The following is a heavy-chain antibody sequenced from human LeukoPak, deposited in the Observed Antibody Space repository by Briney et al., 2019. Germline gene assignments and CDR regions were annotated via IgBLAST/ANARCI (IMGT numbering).Heavy chain of an antibody. Sequence: HSGGSLRLSCAASGFTVSSNYMSWVRQAPGKGLVWVSRMNSDGSSTSYADSVKGRFTISRDNAKNSLYLQMNSLRAEDTAVYYCARDLGGWYFDYWGQGALVTVSS. V-gene: IGHV3-74*01. D-gene: IGHD2-15*01. CDR2: MNSDGSST. J-gene: IGHJ4*02. CDR1: GFTVSSNY. CDR3: ARDLGGWYFDY.